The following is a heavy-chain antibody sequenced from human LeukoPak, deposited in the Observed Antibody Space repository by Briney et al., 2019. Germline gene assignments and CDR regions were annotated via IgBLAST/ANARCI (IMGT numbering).Heavy chain of an antibody. V-gene: IGHV3-23*01. CDR1: GFTFSSYA. CDR2: ISGSGGST. CDR3: AKASNYGSGSYYPRGVDY. J-gene: IGHJ4*02. Sequence: GGSLRLSCAASGFTFSSYAMSWVRQAPGKGLEWVSAISGSGGSTYYADSVKGRFTISRDNSKNTLYLQMNSLRAEDTAVYYCAKASNYGSGSYYPRGVDYWGQGTLVTVSS. D-gene: IGHD3-10*01.